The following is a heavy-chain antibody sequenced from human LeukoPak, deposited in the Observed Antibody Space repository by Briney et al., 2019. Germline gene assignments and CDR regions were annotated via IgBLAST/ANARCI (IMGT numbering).Heavy chain of an antibody. CDR3: ARDRRTYYYDSSGHYPAYFAC. CDR1: GFTFSSYS. J-gene: IGHJ4*02. Sequence: GGSLRLSCAASGFTFSSYSMNWVRQAPGKGLEWVSSISSRSSYIYYADSVKGRFTISRDNAKNSLYLQMNSLRADDTAVYYRARDRRTYYYDSSGHYPAYFACWGQGTLVTVYS. V-gene: IGHV3-21*01. D-gene: IGHD3-22*01. CDR2: ISSRSSYI.